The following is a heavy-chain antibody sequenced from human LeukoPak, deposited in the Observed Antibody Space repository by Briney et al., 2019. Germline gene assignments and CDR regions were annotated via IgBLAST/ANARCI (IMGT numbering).Heavy chain of an antibody. Sequence: GSSVKVSCKASGGTFSSYAISWVRQAPGQGLEWMGGIIPIFGTANYAQKFQGRVTITADESTSTAYMELNSLRSEDTAVYYCARTYDFWTGYYFDYWGQGTLVTVSS. J-gene: IGHJ4*02. V-gene: IGHV1-69*01. CDR3: ARTYDFWTGYYFDY. CDR1: GGTFSSYA. CDR2: IIPIFGTA. D-gene: IGHD3-3*01.